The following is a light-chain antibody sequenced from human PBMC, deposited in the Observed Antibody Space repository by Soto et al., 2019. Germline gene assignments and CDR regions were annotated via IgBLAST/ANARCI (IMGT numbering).Light chain of an antibody. CDR1: SSNIESNT. J-gene: IGLJ1*01. CDR2: TND. V-gene: IGLV1-44*01. CDR3: LAWDDSLNGNL. Sequence: QSVLTQPPSASGTPGQRVTISCSGSSSNIESNTVYWYQQLPGMAPRLLIHTNDRRPSGVPDRFSGSKSGTSASLAISGLQSEDEADYYCLAWDDSLNGNLFGTGTKLTFL.